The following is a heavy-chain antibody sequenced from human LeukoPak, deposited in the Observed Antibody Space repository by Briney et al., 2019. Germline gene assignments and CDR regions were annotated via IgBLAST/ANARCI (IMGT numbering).Heavy chain of an antibody. D-gene: IGHD1-1*01. CDR1: GGSISTSNYY. CDR3: ARGWSYYYYYYMDV. J-gene: IGHJ6*03. CDR2: INHSGST. Sequence: PSETLSLTCTVSGGSISTSNYYWGWIRQPPGKGLEWIGEINHSGSTNYNPSLKSRVTISVDTSKNQFSLKLSSVTAADTAVYYCARGWSYYYYYYMDVWGKGTTVTVSS. V-gene: IGHV4-39*07.